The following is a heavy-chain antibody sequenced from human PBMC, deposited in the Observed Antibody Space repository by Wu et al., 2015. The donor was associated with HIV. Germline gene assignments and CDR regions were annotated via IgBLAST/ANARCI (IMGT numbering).Heavy chain of an antibody. CDR2: ISAHKGDT. CDR3: ARDSEIGDIVVVPAAMWHDAFDI. D-gene: IGHD2-2*01. CDR1: GYTLTSYG. V-gene: IGHV1-18*01. Sequence: QVQLVQSGAEVKKPGASVKVSCKASGYTLTSYGISWVRQAPGQGLEWMGWISAHKGDTNYAQKLQDRVTMTTDTSTSTAYMELRSLRSDDTAVYYCARDSEIGDIVVVPAAMWHDAFDIWAKGQWSPSLQ. J-gene: IGHJ3*02.